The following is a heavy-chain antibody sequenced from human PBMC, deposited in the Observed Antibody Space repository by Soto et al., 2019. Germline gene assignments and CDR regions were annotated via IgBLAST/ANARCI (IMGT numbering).Heavy chain of an antibody. Sequence: VQRVQPGAGVRKPGSSVKFSCKASGGPLTSYAISWVRQAPGQGLEWMGGIIPISGTANYAQKFQGRVTITADESTSTAYMELSSLRSEDTAVYYCARSQGSSTSLEIYYYYYYGMDVWGQGTTVTVSS. V-gene: IGHV1-69*01. CDR1: GGPLTSYA. CDR3: ARSQGSSTSLEIYYYYYYGMDV. CDR2: IIPISGTA. D-gene: IGHD2-2*01. J-gene: IGHJ6*02.